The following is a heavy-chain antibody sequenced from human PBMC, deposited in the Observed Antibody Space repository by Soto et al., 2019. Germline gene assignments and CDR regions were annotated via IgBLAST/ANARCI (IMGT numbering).Heavy chain of an antibody. CDR1: GYTFTSYY. CDR2: INPSGGST. J-gene: IGHJ6*03. Sequence: ASVKVSCKASGYTFTSYYMHWVRQAPGQGLEWMGIINPSGGSTSYAQKFKGRVTMTRDTSTSTVYMELSSLRSEDTAVYYCARETVAATHLDYYYYYMDVWGKGTTVTV. V-gene: IGHV1-46*03. CDR3: ARETVAATHLDYYYYYMDV. D-gene: IGHD2-15*01.